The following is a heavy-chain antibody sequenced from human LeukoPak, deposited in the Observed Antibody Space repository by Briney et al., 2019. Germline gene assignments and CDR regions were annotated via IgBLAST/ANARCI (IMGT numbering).Heavy chain of an antibody. CDR3: ARDTSPLDYYDSSAYYDAYDI. CDR1: GFSFSSDW. J-gene: IGHJ3*02. D-gene: IGHD3-22*01. CDR2: IKQDGSET. V-gene: IGHV3-7*01. Sequence: PGGSLRLSCAASGFSFSSDWMSWVRQVPGKGLEWVGNIKQDGSETYYVDSVKGRFTISRDNAKNSLYLHMNSLRAEDSAVYYCARDTSPLDYYDSSAYYDAYDIWGQGTTVIVSS.